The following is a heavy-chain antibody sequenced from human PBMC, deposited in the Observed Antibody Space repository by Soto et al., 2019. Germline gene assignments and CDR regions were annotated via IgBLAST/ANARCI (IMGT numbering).Heavy chain of an antibody. CDR3: ARGRVDWLDY. V-gene: IGHV1-8*02. CDR1: GYTFTSYG. CDR2: ISAYSGNT. Sequence: ASVKVSCKASGYTFTSYGISWVRQAPGQGLEWMGWISAYSGNTGYAQKFQGRVTMTRNTSISTAYMELSSLRSEDTAVYYCARGRVDWLDYWGQGTLVTVSS. J-gene: IGHJ4*02. D-gene: IGHD3-9*01.